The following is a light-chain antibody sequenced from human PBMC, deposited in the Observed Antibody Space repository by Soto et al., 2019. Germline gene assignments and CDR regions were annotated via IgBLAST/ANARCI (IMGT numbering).Light chain of an antibody. CDR1: QSLGYTDXXXX. V-gene: IGKV2-30*01. CDR2: KVS. CDR3: MQGAHWPLT. Sequence: DVVMTQSPLSLPVTLGQPASISCRSSQSLGYTDXXXXVGWFRERPGQSPRRLIYKVSNRDSGVPDRLRGSGSGTDFTLKISRVEAEDVGIYYCMQGAHWPLTFGGGTKVEIK. J-gene: IGKJ4*01.